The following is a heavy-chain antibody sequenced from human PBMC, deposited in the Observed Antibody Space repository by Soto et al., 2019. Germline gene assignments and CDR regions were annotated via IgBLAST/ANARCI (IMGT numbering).Heavy chain of an antibody. V-gene: IGHV1-46*01. CDR3: ARDGSSDWLTWFDP. CDR1: GYTFTDYY. Sequence: QVQLVQSGAEVKKPGASVKVSCKASGYTFTDYYMHWVRQAPGQGLEWMGIISPSGGSTYAQKFQGRDTGTRDTSTSTVYMELSSLRSEDTAVYYCARDGSSDWLTWFDPWGQGTRVTVSS. D-gene: IGHD6-19*01. CDR2: ISPSGGST. J-gene: IGHJ5*02.